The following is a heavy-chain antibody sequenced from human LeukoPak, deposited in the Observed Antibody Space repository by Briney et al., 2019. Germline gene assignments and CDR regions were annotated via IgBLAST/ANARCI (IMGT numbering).Heavy chain of an antibody. CDR1: GYTFTGYY. CDR3: ASTPYYYDSSGYDDY. CDR2: INPNSGGT. Sequence: ASVKVSCKASGYTFTGYYMHWVRQAPGQGLEWMGRINPNSGGTNYAQKFQGRVTMTRDTSISTAYMELSRLRSDDTAVYYCASTPYYYDSSGYDDYWGQGTLVTVPS. D-gene: IGHD3-22*01. J-gene: IGHJ4*02. V-gene: IGHV1-2*06.